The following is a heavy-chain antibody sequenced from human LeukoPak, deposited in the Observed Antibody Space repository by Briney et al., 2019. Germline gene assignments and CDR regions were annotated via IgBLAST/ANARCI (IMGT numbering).Heavy chain of an antibody. J-gene: IGHJ2*01. V-gene: IGHV1-2*02. Sequence: ASVKVSCKASGYAFTAYYMHWVRQAPGQGLECMGXXNPNSGGTNYVQKFQGRVTMTRDTSISTAYLELSSLRSDDTAVYYCARGAAAGILRNWYFDLWGRGTLVTVSS. CDR1: GYAFTAYY. D-gene: IGHD6-13*01. CDR2: XNPNSGGT. CDR3: ARGAAAGILRNWYFDL.